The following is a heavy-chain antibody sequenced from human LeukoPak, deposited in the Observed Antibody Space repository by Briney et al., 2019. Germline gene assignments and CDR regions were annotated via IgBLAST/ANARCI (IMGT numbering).Heavy chain of an antibody. V-gene: IGHV4-34*01. J-gene: IGHJ4*02. CDR1: GGSFSGYY. CDR2: INRSGST. Sequence: SETLSLTCAVYGGSFSGYYWSWIRQPPGKGLEWIGEINRSGSTNYNPSLKSRVTISVDTSKNQFSLKLSSVTAADTAVYYCARDLGDYWSGFRSYFFDYWGQGTLVTVSS. CDR3: ARDLGDYWSGFRSYFFDY. D-gene: IGHD3-3*01.